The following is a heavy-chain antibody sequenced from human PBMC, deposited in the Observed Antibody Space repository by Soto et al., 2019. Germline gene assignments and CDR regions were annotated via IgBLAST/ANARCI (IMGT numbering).Heavy chain of an antibody. Sequence: QVQLQESGPKLVKPSETLSLTCSVSGGSVSSQTHFWSWIRQAPGKGLEWIGYVYYSGITNSNPSLKSRVPVSADTSNNQIFLSLTSVTAADTAVYYCAREDMSGTYYFDSWGQGTLVTVSS. CDR2: VYYSGIT. CDR1: GGSVSSQTHF. D-gene: IGHD1-26*01. V-gene: IGHV4-61*01. CDR3: AREDMSGTYYFDS. J-gene: IGHJ4*02.